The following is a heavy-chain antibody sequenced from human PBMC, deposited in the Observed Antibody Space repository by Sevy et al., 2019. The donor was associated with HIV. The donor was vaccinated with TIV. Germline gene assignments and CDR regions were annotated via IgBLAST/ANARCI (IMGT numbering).Heavy chain of an antibody. V-gene: IGHV3-23*01. CDR1: GFTFSNYA. CDR2: IIGTGLST. J-gene: IGHJ4*02. Sequence: GGSLRLSCTASGFTFSNYAMSWVRQSPGKGLEWVSGIIGTGLSTYYADSVKGRFTISRDNSQNKLYLQMNSLRHEDTVIYYCAKIDWVNAVCYYEDYWGQGTLVTVSS. D-gene: IGHD2-8*01. CDR3: AKIDWVNAVCYYEDY.